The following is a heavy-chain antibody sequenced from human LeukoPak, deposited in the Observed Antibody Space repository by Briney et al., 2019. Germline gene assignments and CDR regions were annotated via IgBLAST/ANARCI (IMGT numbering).Heavy chain of an antibody. CDR3: IKEAGYCSGGGCYRWFDS. V-gene: IGHV3-48*01. D-gene: IGHD2-15*01. Sequence: GGSLRLSCGALGFTFRSYSMSWVRQAPGKGLEWISYISTGGSTMYYADSVKGRFTIARDDAQNSLSLQMNSLRADDTAVYYCIKEAGYCSGGGCYRWFDSWGQGTLVTVSS. CDR2: ISTGGSTM. J-gene: IGHJ5*01. CDR1: GFTFRSYS.